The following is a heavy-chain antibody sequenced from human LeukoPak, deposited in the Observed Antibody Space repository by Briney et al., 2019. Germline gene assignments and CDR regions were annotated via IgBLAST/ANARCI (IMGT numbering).Heavy chain of an antibody. CDR2: ISRDGATT. Sequence: RAGGSLRLSCAASGFTFSSYWMHWVRQAPGKGLVWVSRISRDGATTHYAGSVKGRFTISRDNAKNMVYLQMDSLSAEDTAVYYCVRLLDIDYWGQGTLVTVSS. CDR1: GFTFSSYW. V-gene: IGHV3-74*01. J-gene: IGHJ4*02. CDR3: VRLLDIDY. D-gene: IGHD1-1*01.